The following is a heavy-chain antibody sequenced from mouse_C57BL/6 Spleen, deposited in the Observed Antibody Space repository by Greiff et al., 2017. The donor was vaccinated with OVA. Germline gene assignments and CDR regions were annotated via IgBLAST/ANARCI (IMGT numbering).Heavy chain of an antibody. Sequence: QVQLQQPGAELVKPGASVKLSCKASGYTFTSYWMHWVKQRPGQGLEWIGMIHPNSGSTNYNEKFKSKATLTVDKSSSTAYMQLSSLPSADSAVYYCARRPADWDCFAYWGQGTLVTVSA. CDR2: IHPNSGST. CDR1: GYTFTSYW. V-gene: IGHV1-64*01. CDR3: ARRPADWDCFAY. D-gene: IGHD4-1*01. J-gene: IGHJ3*01.